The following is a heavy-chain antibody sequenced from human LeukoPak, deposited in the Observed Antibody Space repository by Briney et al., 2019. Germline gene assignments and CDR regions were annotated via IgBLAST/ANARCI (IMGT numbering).Heavy chain of an antibody. J-gene: IGHJ1*01. V-gene: IGHV7-4-1*02. CDR2: IDTNTGNP. Sequence: ASVKVSCKASGYTFTNYTLNWVRQAPGQGLEWMGWIDTNTGNPTYAQGFIGRFVFSLDTSVTTAYLQISSLKAEDTAVYYCARGTYCSGGRCYSRVGYWGQGTVVTVSS. CDR3: ARGTYCSGGRCYSRVGY. CDR1: GYTFTNYT. D-gene: IGHD2-15*01.